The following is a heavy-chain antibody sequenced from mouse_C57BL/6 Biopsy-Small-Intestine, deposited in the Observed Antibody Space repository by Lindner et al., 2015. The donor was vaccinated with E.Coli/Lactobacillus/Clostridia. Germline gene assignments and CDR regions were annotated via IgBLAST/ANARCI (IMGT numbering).Heavy chain of an antibody. J-gene: IGHJ3*01. V-gene: IGHV1-18*01. CDR2: MNPSNGDI. CDR1: GYSFTDYH. Sequence: SVKVSCKATGYSFTDYHIQWVRQAPGQGLEWVGTMNPSNGDINYSQKFRGRVTMTRDTSTSTAYMELNSLTSEDTAMYYCARFYCSSTSCSTLDAEYFQHWGQGTLVTVS. CDR3: ARFYCSSTSCSTLDAEYFQH. D-gene: IGHD1-1*01.